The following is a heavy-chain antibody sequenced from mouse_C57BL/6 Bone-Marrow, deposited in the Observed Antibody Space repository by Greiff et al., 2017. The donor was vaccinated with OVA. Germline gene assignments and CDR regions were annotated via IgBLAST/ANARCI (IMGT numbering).Heavy chain of an antibody. Sequence: QVQLQQPGAELVKPGASVKLSCKASGYTFTSYWMHWVKQRPGQGLEWIGMFHPNSGSTNYNEKFKSKATLTVDKSSSTAYMQLSSLTSEDSAVYYCARWYSGTGTYWGQGTTLTVSS. CDR2: FHPNSGST. V-gene: IGHV1-64*01. J-gene: IGHJ2*01. CDR3: ARWYSGTGTY. D-gene: IGHD4-1*01. CDR1: GYTFTSYW.